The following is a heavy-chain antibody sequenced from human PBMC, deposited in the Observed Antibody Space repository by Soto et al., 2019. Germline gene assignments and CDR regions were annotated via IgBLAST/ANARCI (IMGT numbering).Heavy chain of an antibody. J-gene: IGHJ6*02. CDR2: ISGSGGST. CDR1: GFTFSSYA. D-gene: IGHD3-3*01. CDR3: AKGLDRRFWSGPNIQTYYYYGMDV. V-gene: IGHV3-23*01. Sequence: PGGSLRLSCAASGFTFSSYAMSWVRQAPGKGLEWVSAISGSGGSTYYADSVKGRFTISRDNSKNTLYLQMNSLRAEDTAVYYCAKGLDRRFWSGPNIQTYYYYGMDVWGQGTTVTVSS.